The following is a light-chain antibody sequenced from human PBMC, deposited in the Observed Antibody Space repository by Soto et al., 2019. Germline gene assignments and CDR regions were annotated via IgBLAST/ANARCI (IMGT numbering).Light chain of an antibody. CDR3: QQRSNWPPIT. V-gene: IGKV3-11*01. Sequence: DIVLTQSPATLSLSPGERTPLSCRASQSVSSYLAWYQQKPGQAPRLLIYDASNRATGIPARFSGSGSGTDFTLTISSLEPEDFAVYYCQQRSNWPPITFGQGTRLEIK. CDR2: DAS. J-gene: IGKJ5*01. CDR1: QSVSSY.